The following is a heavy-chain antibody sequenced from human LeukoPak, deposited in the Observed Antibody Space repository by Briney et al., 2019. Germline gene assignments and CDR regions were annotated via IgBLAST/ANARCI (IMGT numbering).Heavy chain of an antibody. CDR2: IKQDGSEK. CDR1: GFTFSSYW. Sequence: GGSLRLSCAASGFTFSSYWMSWVRQAPGKGLEWVANIKQDGSEKYYVDSVKGRFTISRDNAKNSLYLQMNSLRAEDTAVYYCARDRPGSTTRAPWWFDPWGQGTLVTVSS. J-gene: IGHJ5*02. D-gene: IGHD3-10*01. CDR3: ARDRPGSTTRAPWWFDP. V-gene: IGHV3-7*01.